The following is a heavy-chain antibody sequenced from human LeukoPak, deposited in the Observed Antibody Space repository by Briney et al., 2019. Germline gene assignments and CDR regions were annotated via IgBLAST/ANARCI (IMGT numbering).Heavy chain of an antibody. Sequence: GGSLRLSCAASGFSFSSYVMSGVRQAPGKRLEWVSAINGSGGSTYYADSVKGRFTISRDNSKNTLFLQMNSLRAEDTAVYYCAKDGHFWGQGTLVTVPS. CDR2: INGSGGST. J-gene: IGHJ4*02. CDR3: AKDGHF. V-gene: IGHV3-23*01. D-gene: IGHD3/OR15-3a*01. CDR1: GFSFSSYV.